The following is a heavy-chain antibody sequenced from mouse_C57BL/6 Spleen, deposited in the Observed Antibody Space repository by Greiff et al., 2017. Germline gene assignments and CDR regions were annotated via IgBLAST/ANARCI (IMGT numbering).Heavy chain of an antibody. CDR3: ARARGSYYAMDY. V-gene: IGHV1-18*01. CDR2: INPNNGGT. J-gene: IGHJ4*01. CDR1: GYTFTDYN. Sequence: EVQLQQSGPELVKPGASVTIPCKASGYTFTDYNMDWVKQSHGKSLEWIGDINPNNGGTIYNQKFKGKATLTVAKSYSTAYMELRSLTSEDTAVYYCARARGSYYAMDYWGQGTSVTVSS.